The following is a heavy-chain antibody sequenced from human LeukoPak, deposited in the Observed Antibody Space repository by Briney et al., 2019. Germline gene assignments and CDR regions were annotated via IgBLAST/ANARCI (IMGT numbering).Heavy chain of an antibody. J-gene: IGHJ6*03. D-gene: IGHD6-13*01. CDR1: GGSFSGYY. Sequence: PSETLSLTCAVYGGSFSGYYWSWIRQPPGKGLEWIGEINHSGSTNYNPSLKSRVTISVDTSKDQFSLKLSSVTAADTAVYYCARLYSSSWYTPKNYYYMDVWGKGTTVTISS. CDR2: INHSGST. CDR3: ARLYSSSWYTPKNYYYMDV. V-gene: IGHV4-34*01.